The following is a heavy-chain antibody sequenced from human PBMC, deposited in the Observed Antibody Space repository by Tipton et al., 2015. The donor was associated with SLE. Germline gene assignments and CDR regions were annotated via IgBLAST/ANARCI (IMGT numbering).Heavy chain of an antibody. J-gene: IGHJ1*01. D-gene: IGHD6-13*01. CDR2: TPYDGRDQ. CDR3: VKDGGFSSSWPTELQL. V-gene: IGHV3-30*18. Sequence: SLRLSCVASGFTFSIYGMHWVRQAPGKGLEWVAVTPYDGRDQYYADSVKGRFTISRDNSKNTVYLQMNSLRREDTAVYYCVKDGGFSSSWPTELQLWGQGTLVTVSS. CDR1: GFTFSIYG.